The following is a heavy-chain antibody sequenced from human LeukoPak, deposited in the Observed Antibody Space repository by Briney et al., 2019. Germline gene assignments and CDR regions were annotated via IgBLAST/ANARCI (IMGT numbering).Heavy chain of an antibody. CDR2: IGGSGSRAGYT. D-gene: IGHD1-14*01. CDR3: AKVIITGSFPDYFDN. Sequence: PGGSLRLSCATAGFTFSSYAMSWVRQAPGRGLEWVSAIGGSGSRAGYTYYADAVKGRFTISRDNSKYTLYLQMNSLRAEDTAIYYCAKVIITGSFPDYFDNWGQGTLVTVSS. J-gene: IGHJ4*02. V-gene: IGHV3-23*01. CDR1: GFTFSSYA.